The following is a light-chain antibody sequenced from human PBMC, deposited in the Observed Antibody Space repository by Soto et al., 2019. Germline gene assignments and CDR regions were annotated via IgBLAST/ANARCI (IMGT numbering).Light chain of an antibody. CDR1: SSDVGGYNY. CDR3: SSYTGSSTYVV. V-gene: IGLV2-14*01. Sequence: QSVLTQPASVSGSPGQSITISCTGTSSDVGGYNYVSWYQQHPGKAPKLMIYAVNNRPSGVSNRFSGSKSGNTACLTISGLQAEDEADYYCSSYTGSSTYVVFGGGTMVTVL. CDR2: AVN. J-gene: IGLJ2*01.